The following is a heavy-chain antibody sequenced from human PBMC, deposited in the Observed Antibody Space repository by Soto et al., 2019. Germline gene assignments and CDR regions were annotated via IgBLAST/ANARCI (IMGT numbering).Heavy chain of an antibody. D-gene: IGHD4-4*01. V-gene: IGHV4-31*03. CDR1: GGSLSSDGYY. J-gene: IGHJ1*01. CDR2: IYYSGPT. Sequence: SETLSLTCTVSGGSLSSDGYYWSWIRQHPGKGLEWIGYIYYSGPTDYNPSLKSRVTISRDRSKNQFSLRLNSVTAADTAVYYCERGADYRIDYFQHWGQGTLVTVSS. CDR3: ERGADYRIDYFQH.